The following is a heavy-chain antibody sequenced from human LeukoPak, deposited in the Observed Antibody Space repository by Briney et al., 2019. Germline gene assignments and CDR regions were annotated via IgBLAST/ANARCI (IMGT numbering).Heavy chain of an antibody. Sequence: GGSLRLSCAASGFTFSSYWMSWVRQAPGKGLEWVANIKQDGSEKSYVDSVKGGFTISRDNAKNSLYLQMNSLRAEDTAVYYCASYGSGSYYSSFDHWGQGTLVTVSS. V-gene: IGHV3-7*03. J-gene: IGHJ4*02. CDR1: GFTFSSYW. CDR2: IKQDGSEK. D-gene: IGHD3-10*01. CDR3: ASYGSGSYYSSFDH.